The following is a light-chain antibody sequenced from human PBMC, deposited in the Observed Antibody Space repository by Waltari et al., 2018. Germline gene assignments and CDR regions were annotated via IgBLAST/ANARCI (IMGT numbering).Light chain of an antibody. CDR3: YSTDSSGDIWL. Sequence: QQTAGKVPVLLIYDEIKRQSGNPERFSASSSGTMDTLTISGVQVEDEDDYYCYSTDSSGDIWLFGGGTKLTVL. J-gene: IGLJ3*02. V-gene: IGLV3-10*03. CDR2: DEI.